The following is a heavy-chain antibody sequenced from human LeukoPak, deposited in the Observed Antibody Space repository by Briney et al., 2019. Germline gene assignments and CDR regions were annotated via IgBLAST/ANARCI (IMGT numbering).Heavy chain of an antibody. V-gene: IGHV3-30-3*01. Sequence: PGGSLRLSCAASGFTFSSYAMHWVRQAPGKGLEWVAVISYDGSNKYYADSVKGRFTISRDNSKNTLYLQMSSQRAEDTAVYHCAREGDYGDYEGYFDYWGQGTLVTVSS. CDR1: GFTFSSYA. CDR3: AREGDYGDYEGYFDY. CDR2: ISYDGSNK. D-gene: IGHD4-17*01. J-gene: IGHJ4*02.